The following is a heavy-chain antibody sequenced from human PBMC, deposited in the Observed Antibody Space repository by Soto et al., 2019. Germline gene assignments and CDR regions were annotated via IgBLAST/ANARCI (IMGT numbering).Heavy chain of an antibody. D-gene: IGHD3-22*01. Sequence: QVQLVQSGAEVRKPGASVKVSCKASGYTFTSYGISWVRQAPGQGLEWMGWISAYNGNTNYAQKLQGRVTMTTDTSTSTAYMELRSLRSDDTAVYYCARAHRILVVVAEFDPWGQGTLVTVSS. J-gene: IGHJ5*02. CDR2: ISAYNGNT. CDR3: ARAHRILVVVAEFDP. V-gene: IGHV1-18*01. CDR1: GYTFTSYG.